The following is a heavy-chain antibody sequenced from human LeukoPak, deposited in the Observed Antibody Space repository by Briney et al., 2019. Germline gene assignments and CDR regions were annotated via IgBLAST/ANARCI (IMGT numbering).Heavy chain of an antibody. CDR1: GSTFSSYD. D-gene: IGHD4-17*01. V-gene: IGHV3-13*01. CDR3: ARGSGPGVTTIDS. J-gene: IGHJ4*02. CDR2: FHTDGGT. Sequence: GGSLRLSCSASGSTFSSYDMHWVRQAPGKGLEWVSAFHTDGGTYYLDSVKGRFTISREDAKNSLYLQMNTLRAGDTAVYYCARGSGPGVTTIDSWGQGTLVIVSS.